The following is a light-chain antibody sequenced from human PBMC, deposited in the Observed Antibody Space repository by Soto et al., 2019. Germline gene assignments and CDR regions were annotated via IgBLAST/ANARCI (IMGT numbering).Light chain of an antibody. CDR2: DAS. Sequence: DILMTQSPSTLSASVGDRVTITCRASQSISSWLAWYQQKPGKAPKLLIYDASSLESGVPSRFSGSGSGTEFTLTINSLQPDDFATYYCQQYNSYSPFGQGTKLEIK. V-gene: IGKV1-5*01. J-gene: IGKJ2*01. CDR1: QSISSW. CDR3: QQYNSYSP.